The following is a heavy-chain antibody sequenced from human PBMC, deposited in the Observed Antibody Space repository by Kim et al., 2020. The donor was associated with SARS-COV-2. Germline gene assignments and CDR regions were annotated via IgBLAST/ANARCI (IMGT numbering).Heavy chain of an antibody. J-gene: IGHJ4*01. CDR1: GFNFSSYA. CDR2: ISFDGRNE. CDR3: ARDRGMDHQLLPAY. V-gene: IGHV3-30*12. Sequence: GGSLRLSCEASGFNFSSYAIHWVRQAPGKWLEWLAIISFDGRNEYYRESVKGRFTMSRDNSNNTAYLQMSGLRLDDTAIYYFARDRGMDHQLLPAYWGQG. D-gene: IGHD2-2*01.